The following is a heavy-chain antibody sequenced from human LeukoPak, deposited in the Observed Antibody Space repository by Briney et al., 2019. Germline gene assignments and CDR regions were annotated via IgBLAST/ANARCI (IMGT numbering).Heavy chain of an antibody. CDR2: INPNSGGT. Sequence: GASVKVSCKASGYTFTGYYMHWVRQAPGQGLEWMGWINPNSGGTNYAQKFQGRVTMTTDTTISTAYMELRRLGSDETAVYCCARGIGSSWTNWFDPWGQGTLVTVSS. J-gene: IGHJ5*02. CDR3: ARGIGSSWTNWFDP. D-gene: IGHD6-13*01. CDR1: GYTFTGYY. V-gene: IGHV1-2*02.